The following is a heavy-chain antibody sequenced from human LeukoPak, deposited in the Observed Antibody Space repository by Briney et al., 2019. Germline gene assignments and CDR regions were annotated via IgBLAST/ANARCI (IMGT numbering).Heavy chain of an antibody. D-gene: IGHD3-22*01. Sequence: GGSLRLSCAASVFTFSTYAMSWVRQAPGKGLECVSAISGGGGSTYYADSVKGRFTISRDNSKNTLYLQMNSLRAEDTAIYYCAKDLPPCYYDTSGYPRGFDYWGQGTLVTVSS. V-gene: IGHV3-23*01. J-gene: IGHJ4*02. CDR3: AKDLPPCYYDTSGYPRGFDY. CDR1: VFTFSTYA. CDR2: ISGGGGST.